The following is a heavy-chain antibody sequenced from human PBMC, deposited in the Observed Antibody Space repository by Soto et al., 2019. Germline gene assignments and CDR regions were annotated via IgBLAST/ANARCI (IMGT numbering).Heavy chain of an antibody. CDR1: GDRVSGNSAA. J-gene: IGHJ4*02. D-gene: IGHD1-20*01. CDR3: ARASITGTVYFDY. CDR2: TYYRSKWYN. Sequence: SQTLSLTCAISGDRVSGNSAAWKCIIRSASRGLEWLGRTYYRSKWYNDYAVSVKSRITINPDTSKNQFSLQLNSVTPEDTAVYYCARASITGTVYFDYWGQGTLVTVSS. V-gene: IGHV6-1*01.